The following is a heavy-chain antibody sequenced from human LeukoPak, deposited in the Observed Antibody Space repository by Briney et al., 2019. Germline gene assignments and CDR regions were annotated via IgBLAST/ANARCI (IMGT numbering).Heavy chain of an antibody. Sequence: GESLKISCKGSGYSFTSYWIGWVRQMPGKGLGWMGIIYPGDSDTRYSPSFQGQVTISADKSISTAYLQWSSLKASDTAMYYCARHPITMVRGVIGYYYYMDVWGKGTTVTVSS. V-gene: IGHV5-51*01. D-gene: IGHD3-10*01. CDR3: ARHPITMVRGVIGYYYYMDV. CDR1: GYSFTSYW. J-gene: IGHJ6*03. CDR2: IYPGDSDT.